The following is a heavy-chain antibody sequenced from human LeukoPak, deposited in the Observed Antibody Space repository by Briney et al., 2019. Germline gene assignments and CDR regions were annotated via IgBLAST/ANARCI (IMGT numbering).Heavy chain of an antibody. V-gene: IGHV4-39*01. D-gene: IGHD5-12*01. Sequence: SETLSLTCTVSGGSISSSSNYWGWMRQPPGKGLEWIGNIYYSGSTYYNPSLRSRVIISVDSSRSQFSLNLSSVIAADTAVYYCARRGYSGDDPFDYWGQGPLVTVPS. CDR1: GGSISSSSNY. CDR2: IYYSGST. CDR3: ARRGYSGDDPFDY. J-gene: IGHJ4*02.